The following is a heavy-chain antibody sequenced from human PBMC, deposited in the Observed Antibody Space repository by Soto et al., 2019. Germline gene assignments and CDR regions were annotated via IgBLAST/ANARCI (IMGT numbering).Heavy chain of an antibody. D-gene: IGHD3-3*01. CDR3: AKVFVFTIREGFDY. CDR1: GFTFSSYA. J-gene: IGHJ4*02. Sequence: EVQLLESGGGLVQPGGSLRLSCAASGFTFSSYAMSWVRQAPGKGLEWVSAITGSGDSTYYADSVKGRFTVSRDNSKNTLYLQMNRLIAEDTSVYYCAKVFVFTIREGFDYWGLGTLVTVSS. CDR2: ITGSGDST. V-gene: IGHV3-23*01.